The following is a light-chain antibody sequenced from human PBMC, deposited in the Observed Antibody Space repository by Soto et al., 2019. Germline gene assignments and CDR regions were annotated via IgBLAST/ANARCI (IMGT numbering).Light chain of an antibody. CDR3: QQFGTSPLYT. Sequence: ERVLTQSQGTLSLSPGERVTLSCRASQTFGRTYLAWYQQKPGQSPRLLIYDASSRATDIPDRFSGSGSGTDFTLTISRLEPEDFAVYYCQQFGTSPLYTFGQGTKLEIK. CDR1: QTFGRTY. V-gene: IGKV3-20*01. J-gene: IGKJ2*01. CDR2: DAS.